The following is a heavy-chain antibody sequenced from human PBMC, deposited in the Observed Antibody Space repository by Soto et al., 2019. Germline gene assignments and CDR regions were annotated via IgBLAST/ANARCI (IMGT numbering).Heavy chain of an antibody. V-gene: IGHV1-18*01. D-gene: IGHD3-3*01. Sequence: SGQVCCKASCYTFTSYGISWVRQAPGQGLEWMGWISAYNGNTNYAQNLQGRVTMTTDTSTSTAYMELRSLRSDDTAVYYCARERTPRYYDFWSGYYTTHYYYGMDVWGQGTTVTVSS. CDR2: ISAYNGNT. CDR1: CYTFTSYG. J-gene: IGHJ6*02. CDR3: ARERTPRYYDFWSGYYTTHYYYGMDV.